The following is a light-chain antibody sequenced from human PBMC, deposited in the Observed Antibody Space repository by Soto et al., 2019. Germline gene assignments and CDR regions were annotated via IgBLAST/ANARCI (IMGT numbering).Light chain of an antibody. J-gene: IGLJ2*01. Sequence: SYELTQPPSVSVSPGQTASITCSGDKLGDKYACWYQQKPGQSPVLVIYQDSKRPLGIPERFSGSNSGNTATLTISGTQAMDEADYYCQAWDNSLVFGGGTKLTVL. CDR2: QDS. V-gene: IGLV3-1*01. CDR1: KLGDKY. CDR3: QAWDNSLV.